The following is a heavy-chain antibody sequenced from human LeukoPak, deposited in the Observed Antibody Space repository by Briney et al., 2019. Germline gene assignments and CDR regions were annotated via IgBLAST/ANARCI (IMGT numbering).Heavy chain of an antibody. Sequence: GGSLRLSCAASGFTFSSYGMHWVRQAPGKGLEWVAVISYDGSNKYYADSVRGRFTISRDNSKNTLYLQMNSLRAEDTAVYYCARERDTQDRVGFDYWGQGTLVTVSS. D-gene: IGHD5-18*01. CDR3: ARERDTQDRVGFDY. CDR2: ISYDGSNK. J-gene: IGHJ4*02. V-gene: IGHV3-30*03. CDR1: GFTFSSYG.